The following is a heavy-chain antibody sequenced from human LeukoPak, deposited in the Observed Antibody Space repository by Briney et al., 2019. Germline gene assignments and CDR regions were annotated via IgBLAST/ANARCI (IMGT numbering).Heavy chain of an antibody. CDR1: GGSFSGYY. CDR2: INHSGST. V-gene: IGHV4-34*01. CDR3: AGARRIAAAGQSIDY. Sequence: PAETLSLTCAVYGGSFSGYYWSWIRQPPGKGLEWIGEINHSGSTNYNPSLKSRVTISVDTSKNQYSLKLSSVTAADTAVYCCAGARRIAAAGQSIDYWGQGTLVTVSS. J-gene: IGHJ4*02. D-gene: IGHD6-13*01.